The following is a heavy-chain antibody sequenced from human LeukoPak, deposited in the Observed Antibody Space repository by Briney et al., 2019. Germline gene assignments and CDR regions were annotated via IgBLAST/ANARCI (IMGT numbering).Heavy chain of an antibody. V-gene: IGHV3-20*04. Sequence: GGSLRLSCTASGFTFDDYGMNWVRQAPGKGLEWVSGINWNGGSTGYADSVKGRFTISRDNAKNSLYLQMNSLRVEDTAVYYCAKVRVGATNGNDYWGQGTLVTISS. J-gene: IGHJ4*02. CDR3: AKVRVGATNGNDY. CDR1: GFTFDDYG. CDR2: INWNGGST. D-gene: IGHD1-26*01.